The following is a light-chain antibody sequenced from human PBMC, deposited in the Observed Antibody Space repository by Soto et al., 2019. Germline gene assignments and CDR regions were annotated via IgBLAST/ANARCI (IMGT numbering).Light chain of an antibody. J-gene: IGKJ1*01. Sequence: EIVMTQSPATLSVSPGERATLSCRASQSVSSNLAWYQQKPGQAPRLLIYGASTRATGIPARLSGSGSGTEFTLTISSLQSEDFAVYYCQQYNNWPSCTFVHGTKVEIK. CDR2: GAS. CDR3: QQYNNWPSCT. CDR1: QSVSSN. V-gene: IGKV3-15*01.